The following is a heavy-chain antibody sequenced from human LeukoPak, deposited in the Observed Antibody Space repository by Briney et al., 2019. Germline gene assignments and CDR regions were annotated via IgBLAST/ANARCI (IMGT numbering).Heavy chain of an antibody. Sequence: AGGSLRLSCAASGFTFSSYSMNWVRQAPGKGLEWVSSISSSSSYIYYADSVKGRFTISRDNAKNSLYLQMNSLRAEDTTVYYCASLGGPHYNNWFDPWGQGTLVTVSS. CDR1: GFTFSSYS. D-gene: IGHD3-16*01. CDR3: ASLGGPHYNNWFDP. J-gene: IGHJ5*02. V-gene: IGHV3-21*01. CDR2: ISSSSSYI.